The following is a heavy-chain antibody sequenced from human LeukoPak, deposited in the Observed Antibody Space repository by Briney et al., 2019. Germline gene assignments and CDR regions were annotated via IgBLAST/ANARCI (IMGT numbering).Heavy chain of an antibody. D-gene: IGHD3-22*01. CDR1: GGSISSSSYY. Sequence: PSETLSLTCTVSGGSISSSSYYWGWIRQPPGKGLEWIGSIYYSGSTYYNPSLKSRVTISVDTSKNQFSLKLSSVTVADTAVYYCARDTYYYDSSGYYYGWFDPWGQGTLVTVSS. CDR2: IYYSGST. J-gene: IGHJ5*02. CDR3: ARDTYYYDSSGYYYGWFDP. V-gene: IGHV4-39*07.